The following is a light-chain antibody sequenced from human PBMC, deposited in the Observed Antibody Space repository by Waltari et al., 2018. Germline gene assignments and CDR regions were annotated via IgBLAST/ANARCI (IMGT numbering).Light chain of an antibody. Sequence: QSVLTQPPSVSGAPGQRVTISCPGSSSHNGAGYDLPWCQQLPGTVPKPLIYGNSNRPSGVPARFSGSKSGTSASLAITGLQAEDEADYYCQSYDSSLSGSWVFGTGTKVTVL. J-gene: IGLJ1*01. CDR1: SSHNGAGYD. V-gene: IGLV1-40*01. CDR2: GNS. CDR3: QSYDSSLSGSWV.